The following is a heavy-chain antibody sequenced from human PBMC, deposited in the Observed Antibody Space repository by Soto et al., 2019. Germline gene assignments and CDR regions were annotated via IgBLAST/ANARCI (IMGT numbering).Heavy chain of an antibody. D-gene: IGHD3-3*01. CDR3: ARPNDFSTGYWYGMDV. Sequence: SETLSLTCTVSGGSISSSSYYWGWIRQPPGKGLEWIGSIYYSGSTYYNPSLKSRVTISVDTSKNQFSLELTSVTAADTAVYYCARPNDFSTGYWYGMDVWGQGTTVTVS. CDR1: GGSISSSSYY. CDR2: IYYSGST. J-gene: IGHJ6*02. V-gene: IGHV4-39*01.